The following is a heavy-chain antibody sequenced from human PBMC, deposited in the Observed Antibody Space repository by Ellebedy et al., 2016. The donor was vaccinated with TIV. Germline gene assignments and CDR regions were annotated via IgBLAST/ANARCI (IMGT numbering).Heavy chain of an antibody. CDR3: TRLMEVATVVYYYGMDV. D-gene: IGHD5-24*01. CDR1: GFIFSNYA. Sequence: GESLKISXAASGFIFSNYAMHWVRQAPGKGLEWVAVISFDGRDEYYAGSVRGRFTISRDNSKNTLYLQMNSLRTEDAAVYYCTRLMEVATVVYYYGMDVWGQGTTVTVSS. J-gene: IGHJ6*02. V-gene: IGHV3-30*03. CDR2: ISFDGRDE.